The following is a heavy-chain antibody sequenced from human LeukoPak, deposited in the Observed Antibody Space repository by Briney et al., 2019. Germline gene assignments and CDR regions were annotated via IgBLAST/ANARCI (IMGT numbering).Heavy chain of an antibody. CDR2: ISSSGSTI. CDR1: GFTFSDYY. J-gene: IGHJ4*02. D-gene: IGHD5-18*01. CDR3: ARALIQLWLDY. Sequence: GGTLRLSCAASGFTFSDYYMSWIRQAPGKGLEWVSYISSSGSTIYYADSVKGRFTISRDNAKNSLYLQMNSLRAEDTAVYYCARALIQLWLDYWGQGTLVTVSS. V-gene: IGHV3-11*01.